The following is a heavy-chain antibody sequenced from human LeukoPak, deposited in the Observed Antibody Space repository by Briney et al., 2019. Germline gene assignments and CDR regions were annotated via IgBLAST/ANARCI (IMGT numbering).Heavy chain of an antibody. CDR2: INHSGST. D-gene: IGHD2-2*01. J-gene: IGHJ6*02. CDR3: ARADPEYCSRTNCYLYYYYGMDG. V-gene: IGHV4-34*09. Sequence: SETLSLTCAVYGGSFSGYYWSWIRQPPGKGLEWIGEINHSGSTNYNPSLKSRVTISFDTSKNQFSLKLSSVTAADTAVYYCARADPEYCSRTNCYLYYYYGMDGWGQGTTVTVSS. CDR1: GGSFSGYY.